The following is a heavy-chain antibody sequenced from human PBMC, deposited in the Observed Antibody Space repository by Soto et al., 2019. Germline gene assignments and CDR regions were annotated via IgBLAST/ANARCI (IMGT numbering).Heavy chain of an antibody. Sequence: SETLSLTCAVSGYSITSDYYWGWIRQPPGKGLEWIGSIYSGSTYYNPSLKSRVTISVDTSKYQFSLRLTSVTAADTAMYYCAKKGYYPSGKINLFDSWGQGTLVTVSS. V-gene: IGHV4-38-2*01. CDR3: AKKGYYPSGKINLFDS. CDR2: IYSGST. J-gene: IGHJ4*02. D-gene: IGHD3-10*01. CDR1: GYSITSDYY.